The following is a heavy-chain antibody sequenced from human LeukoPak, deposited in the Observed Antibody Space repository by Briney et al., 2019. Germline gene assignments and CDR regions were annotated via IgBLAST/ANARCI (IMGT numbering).Heavy chain of an antibody. CDR1: GFTFGDYA. V-gene: IGHV3-49*04. CDR3: TRGGSWTTDY. J-gene: IGHJ4*02. Sequence: SGGSLRLSCTASGFTFGDYAMSWVRQAPGKGLEWVGFIRSKAYGGTTEYAASVKGRFTISRDDSKSIAYLQMNSLKTEDTAVYYCTRGGSWTTDYWGQGTLVTVSS. CDR2: IRSKAYGGTT. D-gene: IGHD3/OR15-3a*01.